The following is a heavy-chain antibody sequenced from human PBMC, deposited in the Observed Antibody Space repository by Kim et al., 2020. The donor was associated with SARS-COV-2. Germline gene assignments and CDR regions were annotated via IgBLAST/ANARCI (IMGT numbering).Heavy chain of an antibody. J-gene: IGHJ6*02. CDR1: GFTFSSYE. CDR2: ISSSGSTI. D-gene: IGHD6-19*01. CDR3: ASEIDHGRAEPRPVAGRQIYYYYGMDV. V-gene: IGHV3-48*03. Sequence: GGSLRLSCAASGFTFSSYEMNWVRQAPGKGLEWVSYISSSGSTIYYADSVKGRFTISRDNAKNSLYLQMNSLRAEDTAVYYCASEIDHGRAEPRPVAGRQIYYYYGMDVWGQGTTVTVSS.